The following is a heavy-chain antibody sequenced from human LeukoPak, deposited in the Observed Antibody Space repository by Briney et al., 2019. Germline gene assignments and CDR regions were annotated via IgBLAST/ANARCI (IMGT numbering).Heavy chain of an antibody. CDR2: IIASGGTT. D-gene: IGHD3-22*01. Sequence: GGSLRLSCAASGFPFSSYAMSWFRQTPGKGLEWVSSIIASGGTTYYADSVKGRFTISRDNAKNSLYLQMNSLRAEDTAVYYCARDQSPDYYDSSGSPTGTWFDPWGQGTLVTVSS. V-gene: IGHV3-23*01. CDR1: GFPFSSYA. J-gene: IGHJ5*02. CDR3: ARDQSPDYYDSSGSPTGTWFDP.